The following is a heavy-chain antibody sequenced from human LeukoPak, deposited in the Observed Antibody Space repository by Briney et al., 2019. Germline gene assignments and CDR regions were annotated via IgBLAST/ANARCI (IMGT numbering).Heavy chain of an antibody. CDR3: ARADRYDSSGYYYDYFDY. D-gene: IGHD3-22*01. V-gene: IGHV4-31*03. CDR1: GGSISSGGYY. Sequence: SQTLSLTCTVSGGSISSGGYYWSWIRQHPGKGLEWIGYIYYSGSTYYNPSLKSRVTISVDTSKNKFSLKLSSVTAADTAVYYWARADRYDSSGYYYDYFDYWGQGTLVTVSS. J-gene: IGHJ4*02. CDR2: IYYSGST.